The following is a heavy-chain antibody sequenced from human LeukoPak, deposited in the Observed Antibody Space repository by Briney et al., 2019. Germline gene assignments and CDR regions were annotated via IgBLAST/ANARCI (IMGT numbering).Heavy chain of an antibody. CDR1: GFSLNTDRVG. CDR2: IHFNDVT. V-gene: IGHV2-5*01. J-gene: IGHJ4*02. Sequence: SGPTLVNPTQTLTLTCTFSGFSLNTDRVGVGWVRQPPGKALEWLAVIHFNDVTHYTPSLLGRLTITKDTSNNQVVLRLTDVTPVDTATYYCARRLTFRPTFDWWGQGMLVTVSS. D-gene: IGHD1-26*01. CDR3: ARRLTFRPTFDW.